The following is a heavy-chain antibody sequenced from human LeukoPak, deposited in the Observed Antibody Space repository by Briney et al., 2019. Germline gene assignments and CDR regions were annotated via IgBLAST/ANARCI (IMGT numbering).Heavy chain of an antibody. Sequence: SETLSLTFTVSGGSISSGGYYWSWIRQPPGKGLEWIGYIYHSGSTYYNPSLKSRVTISVDRSKNQFSLKLSSVTAADTAVYYCASSSRGFGAFDIWGQGTMVTVSS. J-gene: IGHJ3*02. V-gene: IGHV4-30-2*01. D-gene: IGHD3-10*01. CDR3: ASSSRGFGAFDI. CDR1: GGSISSGGYY. CDR2: IYHSGST.